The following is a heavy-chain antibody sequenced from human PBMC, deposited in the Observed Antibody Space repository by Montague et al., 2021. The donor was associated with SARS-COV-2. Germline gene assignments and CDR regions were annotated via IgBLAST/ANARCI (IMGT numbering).Heavy chain of an antibody. CDR1: RGSFHIFS. CDR2: IDNSGNT. CDR3: ARGTRVVGINPGFRY. V-gene: IGHV4-34*01. Sequence: SETLSLTCAVYRGSFHIFSWGWIRQSPGKGLEWIGVIDNSGNTKYNQSLASRVTISVDTSTNQFSLNLTSATAADTAMYYCARGTRVVGINPGFRYWGQGTQVAVSS. D-gene: IGHD1-26*01. J-gene: IGHJ4*02.